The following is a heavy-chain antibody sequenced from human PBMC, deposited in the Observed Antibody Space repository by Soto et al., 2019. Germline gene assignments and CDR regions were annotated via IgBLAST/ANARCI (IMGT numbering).Heavy chain of an antibody. CDR3: AIASLGYCSGGSCYYPRYYYYYIDV. Sequence: ASVKVSCKASGYTFTSYDINWVRQATGQGLEWMGWMNPNSGNTGYAQKFQGRVTMTRNTSISTAYMELSSLRSEDTAVYYCAIASLGYCSGGSCYYPRYYYYYIDVWAQGTTVPVSS. V-gene: IGHV1-8*01. D-gene: IGHD2-15*01. CDR2: MNPNSGNT. CDR1: GYTFTSYD. J-gene: IGHJ6*03.